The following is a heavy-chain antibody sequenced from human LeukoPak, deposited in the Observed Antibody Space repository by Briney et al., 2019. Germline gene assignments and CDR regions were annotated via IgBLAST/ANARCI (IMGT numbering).Heavy chain of an antibody. D-gene: IGHD3-22*01. CDR3: ARVIKGNYYDSSGYYDY. CDR2: IIPIFGTA. CDR1: GGTFSSYA. V-gene: IGHV1-69*05. Sequence: SVKVSCXASGGTFSSYAISWVRQAPGQGLEWMAGIIPIFGTANYAQKFQGRVTITTDEPTSTAYMELSSLRSEDTAVYYCARVIKGNYYDSSGYYDYWGQGTLVTVSS. J-gene: IGHJ4*02.